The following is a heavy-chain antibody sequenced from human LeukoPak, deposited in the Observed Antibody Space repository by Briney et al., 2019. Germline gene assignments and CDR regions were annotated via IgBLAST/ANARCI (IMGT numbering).Heavy chain of an antibody. Sequence: GTSLRLSCAASGFTFNTYGMHWVRRAPGKGLEWVALIWYDGTNKYYADSVKGRFTISRDNSKNTLYLQMNSLGTEDTAVYYCARGGGSGWYQDWFDPWGQGTLVTVSS. J-gene: IGHJ5*02. V-gene: IGHV3-33*01. CDR1: GFTFNTYG. D-gene: IGHD6-19*01. CDR3: ARGGGSGWYQDWFDP. CDR2: IWYDGTNK.